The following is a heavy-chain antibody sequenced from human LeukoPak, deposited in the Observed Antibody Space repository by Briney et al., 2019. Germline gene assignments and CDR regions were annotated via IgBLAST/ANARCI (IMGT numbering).Heavy chain of an antibody. CDR3: ARGGNSYGSFDY. CDR1: GGTFISYA. V-gene: IGHV1-69*05. D-gene: IGHD5-18*01. Sequence: SVKVSCKASGGTFISYAISWVRQAPGQGLEWMGGIIPIFGTTNYAQKFQGRVTITTDESTSTAYMELSSLRSEDTAVYYCARGGNSYGSFDYWGQGTLVTVSS. CDR2: IIPIFGTT. J-gene: IGHJ4*02.